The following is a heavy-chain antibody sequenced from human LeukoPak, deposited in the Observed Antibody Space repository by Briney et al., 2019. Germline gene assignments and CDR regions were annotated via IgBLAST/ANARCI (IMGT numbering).Heavy chain of an antibody. J-gene: IGHJ4*02. CDR1: GFTVSSNY. D-gene: IGHD3-10*01. V-gene: IGHV3-53*01. Sequence: GGSLRLSCAASGFTVSSNYMSWVRQAPGKGLEWVSVIYSGGSTYYADSVKGRFTISRDNSKNTLYLQMNSLRDEDTAVYYCARGVYYYGSGSYEVLDYFDYWGQGTLVTVSS. CDR3: ARGVYYYGSGSYEVLDYFDY. CDR2: IYSGGST.